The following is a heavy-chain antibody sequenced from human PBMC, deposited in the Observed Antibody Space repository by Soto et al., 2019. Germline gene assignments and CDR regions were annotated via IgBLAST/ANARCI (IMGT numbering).Heavy chain of an antibody. V-gene: IGHV1-69*13. CDR2: IIPIFGTA. CDR1: GGTFSSYA. CDR3: ARTSVTEGSSSSWYLEPPPTYYFDY. D-gene: IGHD6-13*01. Sequence: ASVKVSCKASGGTFSSYAISWVRQAPGQGLEWMGGIIPIFGTANYAQKFQGRVTITADESTSTAYMELSSLRSEDTAVYYCARTSVTEGSSSSWYLEPPPTYYFDYWGQGTLVTVSS. J-gene: IGHJ4*02.